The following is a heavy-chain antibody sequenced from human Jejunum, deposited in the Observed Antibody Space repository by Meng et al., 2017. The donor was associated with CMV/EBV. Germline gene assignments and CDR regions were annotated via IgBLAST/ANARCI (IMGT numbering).Heavy chain of an antibody. Sequence: TVSGGSISSTTYYWGWIRQPPGKGLEWIGDIYYSGTTYYNPSLKSRLTISLDTSKNHFSLRLSSVTAADTALYYCARSSTSGFDPWGQGTLVTGSS. D-gene: IGHD2-2*01. CDR3: ARSSTSGFDP. CDR1: GGSISSTTYY. J-gene: IGHJ5*02. CDR2: IYYSGTT. V-gene: IGHV4-39*07.